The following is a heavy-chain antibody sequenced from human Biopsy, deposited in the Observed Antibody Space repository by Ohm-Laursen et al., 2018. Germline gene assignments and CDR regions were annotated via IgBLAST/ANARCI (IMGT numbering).Heavy chain of an antibody. CDR1: GDSVTKYY. CDR3: GRREVVITHDAFDT. CDR2: VYYSGST. Sequence: GTLSLTCTVSGDSVTKYYWSWIRQPPGKGLEWIGDVYYSGSTNRNPSLKSRVTILVDTSKNQFSLKLNSVTAADTAVYYCGRREVVITHDAFDTWGQGTMVTVSS. D-gene: IGHD3-22*01. J-gene: IGHJ3*02. V-gene: IGHV4-59*08.